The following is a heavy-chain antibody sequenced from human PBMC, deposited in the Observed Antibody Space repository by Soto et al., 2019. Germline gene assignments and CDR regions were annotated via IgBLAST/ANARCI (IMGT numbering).Heavy chain of an antibody. CDR1: GYTFSGSF. CDR3: ARDHAYDYVWGSYRYRSDY. J-gene: IGHJ4*02. V-gene: IGHV1-18*04. CDR2: ISAYNGNT. Sequence: ASVKVSCKASGYTFSGSFIHWVRQAPGQRLEWMGWISAYNGNTNYAQKLQGRVTMTTDTSTSTAYMELRSLRSDDTAVYYCARDHAYDYVWGSYRYRSDYWGQGTLVTVSS. D-gene: IGHD3-16*02.